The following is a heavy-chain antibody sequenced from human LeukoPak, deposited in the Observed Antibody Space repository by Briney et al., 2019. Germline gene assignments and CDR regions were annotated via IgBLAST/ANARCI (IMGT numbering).Heavy chain of an antibody. J-gene: IGHJ6*02. D-gene: IGHD1-14*01. CDR3: ARHVIGIGGMDV. CDR2: IHYSGST. V-gene: IGHV4-59*01. Sequence: SKTLSLTCTVSGGSISSYYWSWIRQPPGKGLEWIGYIHYSGSTNYNPSLKSRVTISVDTSKNQFSLKLSSVTAADTAVYYCARHVIGIGGMDVWGHGTTVTVSS. CDR1: GGSISSYY.